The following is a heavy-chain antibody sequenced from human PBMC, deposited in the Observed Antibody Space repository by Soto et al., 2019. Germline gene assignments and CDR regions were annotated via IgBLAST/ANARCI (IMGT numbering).Heavy chain of an antibody. Sequence: ASVKVSCKASGGSFNTYAISWVRQAPGQGLEWMGGISPDYGNTNYAQKLQGRLTMTTDTSTSTAYMELRSLRSDDTAVYYCARTPYYDILTGRPSYYFDYWGQGTLVTVSS. V-gene: IGHV1-18*04. CDR3: ARTPYYDILTGRPSYYFDY. CDR2: ISPDYGNT. J-gene: IGHJ4*02. D-gene: IGHD3-9*01. CDR1: GGSFNTYA.